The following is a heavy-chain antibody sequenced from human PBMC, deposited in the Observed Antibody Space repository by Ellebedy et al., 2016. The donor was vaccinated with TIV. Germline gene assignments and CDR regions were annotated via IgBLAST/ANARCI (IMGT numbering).Heavy chain of an antibody. CDR1: GGSISSSSYH. CDR3: ARYRGHWGDFDY. V-gene: IGHV4-39*07. D-gene: IGHD7-27*01. Sequence: MPSETLSLTCSVSGGSISSSSYHWGWIRQPPGKGPEWFASIHYTGSTHYNPSLKCLVTISVDTSKNQFSLKLSSVTAADTAVYYCARYRGHWGDFDYWGQGTLVTVSS. CDR2: IHYTGST. J-gene: IGHJ4*02.